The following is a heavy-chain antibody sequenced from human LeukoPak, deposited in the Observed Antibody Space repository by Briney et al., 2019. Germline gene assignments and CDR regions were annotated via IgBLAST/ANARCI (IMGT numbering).Heavy chain of an antibody. V-gene: IGHV4-4*07. CDR1: GGSINNYY. D-gene: IGHD3-10*01. Sequence: PSETLSLTCTVSGGSINNYYWSWIRQPAGKGLEWIGRIYTRGSTYYNPSLKSRVTISVDTSKNQFSLKLSSVTAADTAVYYCARGPGSYYYYMDVWGKGTTVTVSS. CDR3: ARGPGSYYYYMDV. CDR2: IYTRGST. J-gene: IGHJ6*03.